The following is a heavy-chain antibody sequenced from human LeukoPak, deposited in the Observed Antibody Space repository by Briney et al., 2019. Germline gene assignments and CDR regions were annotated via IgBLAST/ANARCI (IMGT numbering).Heavy chain of an antibody. V-gene: IGHV3-7*01. J-gene: IGHJ4*02. CDR3: ARSESTMTTWSMDY. Sequence: PGGSLGLSCATSGFPFSRYWMTWVRQAPGKGLEWVAYIKQEGSERYYGDSVEGRFTISRDNARNSVYLQMNGLRAEDTATYYCARSESTMTTWSMDYWGQGILVTVSS. CDR2: IKQEGSER. CDR1: GFPFSRYW. D-gene: IGHD5-24*01.